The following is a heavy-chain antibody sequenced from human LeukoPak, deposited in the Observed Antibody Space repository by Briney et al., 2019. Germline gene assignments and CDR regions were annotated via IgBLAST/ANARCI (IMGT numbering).Heavy chain of an antibody. CDR1: GYTLTKLS. J-gene: IGHJ4*02. Sequence: ASVKVSCKVSGYTLTKLSMRWVRQAPGKGLEWMGGFDPEDGETIYAQKFQGRVTMTEDTSTDTAYMELSSLRSEDTAVYYCARDLCGPTSDYVWGSYRIHSPYWGQGTLVTVSS. D-gene: IGHD3-16*02. CDR2: FDPEDGET. CDR3: ARDLCGPTSDYVWGSYRIHSPY. V-gene: IGHV1-24*01.